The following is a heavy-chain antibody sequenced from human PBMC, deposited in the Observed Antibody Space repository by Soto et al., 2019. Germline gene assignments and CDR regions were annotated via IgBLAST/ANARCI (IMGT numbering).Heavy chain of an antibody. J-gene: IGHJ5*02. V-gene: IGHV1-2*02. CDR3: ARRSSTSLTEVIFDP. CDR1: RYTFTSYD. D-gene: IGHD2-2*01. Sequence: QVQLVQSGPEVMRPGASVRVSCKGSRYTFTSYDIFWVRQSPGQGIEWMGWIKTASGATDYAQKFRGRVAMTRHTSIRTAYMELNNLVSDDTAVYYCARRSSTSLTEVIFDPWGQGTLVTVA. CDR2: IKTASGAT.